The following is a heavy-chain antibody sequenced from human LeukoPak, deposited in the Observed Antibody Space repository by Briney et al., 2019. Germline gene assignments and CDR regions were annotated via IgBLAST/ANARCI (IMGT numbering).Heavy chain of an antibody. J-gene: IGHJ5*02. Sequence: ASVKVSCKASGYTFTGYYMHWVRQAPGQGLEWMGWINPNSGGTNYAQKFQGRVTMTRDTSISTAYMELSRLRSDDTAVYYCARVLSPYSSSSGGFDPWGQGTLVTVSS. CDR3: ARVLSPYSSSSGGFDP. V-gene: IGHV1-2*02. D-gene: IGHD6-6*01. CDR1: GYTFTGYY. CDR2: INPNSGGT.